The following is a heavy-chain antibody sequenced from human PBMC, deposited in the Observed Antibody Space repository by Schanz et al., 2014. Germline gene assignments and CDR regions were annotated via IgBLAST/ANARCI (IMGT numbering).Heavy chain of an antibody. CDR1: EFTFSTDA. D-gene: IGHD3-10*01. J-gene: IGHJ3*02. CDR3: AKGRFGELSAFDI. Sequence: PGGSLRLSCAASEFTFSTDAMSWVRQAPGKGLEWVSAISGSGGSTYYADSVKGRFTISRDNSKNTLYLQMNSLRAEDTAVYYCAKGRFGELSAFDIWGQGTMVTVSS. V-gene: IGHV3-23*01. CDR2: ISGSGGST.